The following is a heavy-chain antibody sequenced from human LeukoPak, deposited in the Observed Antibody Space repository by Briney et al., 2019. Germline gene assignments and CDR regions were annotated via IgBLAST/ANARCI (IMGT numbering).Heavy chain of an antibody. D-gene: IGHD3-3*01. J-gene: IGHJ4*02. CDR1: GFPLSNVW. CDR3: TTLISGFWSGKTDY. V-gene: IGHV3-15*01. Sequence: PGGSLRLSCAASGFPLSNVWTSWVRQAPGKGLEWLGRIKSKSDGGATDYAAPVRGRFTISRDDSKNTLYLQMNSLKTDDTAVYYCTTLISGFWSGKTDYWGQGALVTVSS. CDR2: IKSKSDGGAT.